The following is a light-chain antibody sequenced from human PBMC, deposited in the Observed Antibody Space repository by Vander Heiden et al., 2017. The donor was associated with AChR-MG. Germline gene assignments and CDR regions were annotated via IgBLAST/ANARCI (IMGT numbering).Light chain of an antibody. CDR1: SSNIGAGYD. V-gene: IGLV1-40*01. J-gene: IGLJ2*01. CDR2: TNN. CDR3: QSYDSSLSGSL. Sequence: QSVLTQPPSVSGVPGQRVTVSCTGTSSNIGAGYDVHWYQHVPGTAPKLLIHTNNNRPSGVPDRFSGSKSGTSASLAITGLQPGDEAVYYCQSYDSSLSGSLFGGGTKVTVL.